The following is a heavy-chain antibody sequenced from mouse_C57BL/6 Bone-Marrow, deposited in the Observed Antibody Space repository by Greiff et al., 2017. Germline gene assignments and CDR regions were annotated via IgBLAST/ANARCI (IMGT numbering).Heavy chain of an antibody. CDR3: ATGKGNFDY. CDR2: IWAGGST. Sequence: VQLQESGPGLVAPSQSLSITCTVSGFSLTSYGVHWVRQPPGKGLEWLGVIWAGGSTNYNSALMSRLSISKDNSTSHVFLKMNSLQTDDTAMYYCATGKGNFDYWGQGTTLTVSS. J-gene: IGHJ2*01. V-gene: IGHV2-9*02. CDR1: GFSLTSYG.